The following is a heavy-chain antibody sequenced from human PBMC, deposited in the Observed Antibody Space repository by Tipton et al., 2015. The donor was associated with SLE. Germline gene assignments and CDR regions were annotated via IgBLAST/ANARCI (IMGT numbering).Heavy chain of an antibody. CDR3: ARLSSGTGDFEH. V-gene: IGHV4-38-2*02. D-gene: IGHD7-27*01. Sequence: TLSLTCTVSDYSITSSYYWGWIRQSPGRGLEWIATIYHSGTTYYNPSLKSRVTISVETSKTHFSLKMSSVTAADTAMYYCARLSSGTGDFEHWGQGTLVVVSS. J-gene: IGHJ4*02. CDR1: DYSITSSYY. CDR2: IYHSGTT.